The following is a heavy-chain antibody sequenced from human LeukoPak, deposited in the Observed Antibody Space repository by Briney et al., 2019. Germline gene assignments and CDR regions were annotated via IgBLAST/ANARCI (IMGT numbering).Heavy chain of an antibody. CDR1: GYTLTELS. CDR2: FDPEDGET. Sequence: ASVKVSCKVSGYTLTELSMHWVRQAPGKGLEWMGGFDPEDGETIYAQKFQGRVTMTRDTSTSTVYMELSSLRSEDTAVYYCARDGVEMATIDYWGQGTLVTVSS. D-gene: IGHD5-24*01. V-gene: IGHV1-24*01. CDR3: ARDGVEMATIDY. J-gene: IGHJ4*02.